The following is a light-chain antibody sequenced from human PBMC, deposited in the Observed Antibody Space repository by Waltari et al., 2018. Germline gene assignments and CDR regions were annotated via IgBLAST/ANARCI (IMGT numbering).Light chain of an antibody. CDR3: KSFTTRATYV. CDR1: SSDIGSYDH. Sequence: QSALTQPASVSGSLGQSITISCTGSSSDIGSYDHVSWYQHNPGKAPKVIIFDVNYRPSGVSNRFSGSKSGITASLTISGLQAEDEADYFCKSFTTRATYVFGSGTRVTV. J-gene: IGLJ1*01. CDR2: DVN. V-gene: IGLV2-14*03.